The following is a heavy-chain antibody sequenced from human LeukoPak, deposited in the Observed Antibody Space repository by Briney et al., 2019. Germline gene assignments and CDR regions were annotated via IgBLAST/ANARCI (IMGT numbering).Heavy chain of an antibody. D-gene: IGHD3-10*01. Sequence: SETLSLTCAVYGGSFSGYYWSWIRQPPGKGLEWIGEINHSGSTNYNPSLKSRVTISVDTSKNQFSLKLSSVTAADTAVYYCAGEWFDPWGQGTLVTVSS. CDR3: AGEWFDP. CDR1: GGSFSGYY. CDR2: INHSGST. V-gene: IGHV4-34*01. J-gene: IGHJ5*02.